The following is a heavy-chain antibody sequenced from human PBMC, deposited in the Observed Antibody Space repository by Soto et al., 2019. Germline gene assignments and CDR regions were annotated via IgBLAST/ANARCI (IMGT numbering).Heavy chain of an antibody. V-gene: IGHV1-2*02. CDR2: FNPNSGDT. D-gene: IGHD6-19*01. Sequence: ASVKVSCKASGYIFTAYSMHWVRQAPGQGLEWVGWFNPNSGDTIYAQKFQGRVTLTGDTSISTAYMELYSLTSDDTAVYYCAREASAVISLDYRGKGTLVSASS. J-gene: IGHJ4*02. CDR3: AREASAVISLDY. CDR1: GYIFTAYS.